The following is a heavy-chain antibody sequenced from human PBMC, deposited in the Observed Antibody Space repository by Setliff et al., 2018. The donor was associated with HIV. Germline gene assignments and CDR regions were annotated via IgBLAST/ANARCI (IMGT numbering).Heavy chain of an antibody. V-gene: IGHV1-69*05. D-gene: IGHD6-13*01. CDR3: ARAGHRAAGNILDYYYYMDV. J-gene: IGHJ6*03. CDR2: IIAIFNTA. CDR1: GGTFSSYG. Sequence: SVKVSCKASGGTFSSYGISWVRQAPGQGLEWMGGIIAIFNTANYAQKFQGRVTITTDESTSTAYMELSYLNTEDAAVYYCARAGHRAAGNILDYYYYMDVWGKGTTVTVSS.